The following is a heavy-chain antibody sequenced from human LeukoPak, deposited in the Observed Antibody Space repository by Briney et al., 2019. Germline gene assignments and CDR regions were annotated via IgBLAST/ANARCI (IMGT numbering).Heavy chain of an antibody. CDR3: ACTPTSYYYYYGMDV. D-gene: IGHD2/OR15-2a*01. Sequence: GGSLRLSCAASGFTFSSYWMSGVRQAPGKGLEWVANIKQDGSEKYYVDSVKGRFTISRDNAKNSLYLQMNSLRAEDTAVYYCACTPTSYYYYYGMDVWGKGTTVTVSS. CDR1: GFTFSSYW. CDR2: IKQDGSEK. J-gene: IGHJ6*04. V-gene: IGHV3-7*03.